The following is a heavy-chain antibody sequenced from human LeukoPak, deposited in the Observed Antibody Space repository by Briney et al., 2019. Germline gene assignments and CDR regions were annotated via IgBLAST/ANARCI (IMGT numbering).Heavy chain of an antibody. J-gene: IGHJ4*02. D-gene: IGHD1-26*01. V-gene: IGHV4-39*02. CDR2: IYYTRTT. Sequence: ASQTLSLTCTVSGASTSSSSYYWGWIRQPPWKGLEWIGSIYYTRTTYYDPSLKSRVSISVDTSTNHFSLNLSSVTAADTAVYYCARLGSSRGGLPSADYWGQGTLVTVSS. CDR1: GASTSSSSYY. CDR3: ARLGSSRGGLPSADY.